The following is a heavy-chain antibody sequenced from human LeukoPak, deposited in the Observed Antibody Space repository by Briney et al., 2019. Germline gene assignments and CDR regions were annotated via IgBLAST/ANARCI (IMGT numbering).Heavy chain of an antibody. J-gene: IGHJ4*02. CDR2: INPNSSDT. Sequence: WASVKVSCKASGYPPTGYYIHWVRQGPGQGLQWMGPINPNSSDTNYSQKFQGSVTMTGDMSISTHYMDLTGQRSDNTAVYYCASLMTYSTGWFDCWGQGALVTVSS. CDR3: ASLMTYSTGWFDC. D-gene: IGHD6-19*01. V-gene: IGHV1-2*06. CDR1: GYPPTGYY.